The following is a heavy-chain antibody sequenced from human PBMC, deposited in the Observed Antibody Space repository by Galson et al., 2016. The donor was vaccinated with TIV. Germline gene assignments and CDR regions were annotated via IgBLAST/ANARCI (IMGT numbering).Heavy chain of an antibody. Sequence: CAASGFTFDDYDFSWVRQAPGKGLEWVSSINWNGASTGHADSVKGRFTISRDNAKNSLYLQMNDLRVEDTAFYHCAREVTCGGACYYFDFWGRGTLVTVSS. CDR1: GFTFDDYD. CDR3: AREVTCGGACYYFDF. CDR2: INWNGAST. D-gene: IGHD2-21*02. V-gene: IGHV3-20*01. J-gene: IGHJ4*02.